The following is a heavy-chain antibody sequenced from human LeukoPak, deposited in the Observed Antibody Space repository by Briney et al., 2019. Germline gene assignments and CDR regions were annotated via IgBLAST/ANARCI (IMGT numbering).Heavy chain of an antibody. CDR1: GFTLSSYA. J-gene: IGHJ4*02. D-gene: IGHD2-21*01. CDR2: ISHRGST. V-gene: IGHV4-34*01. CDR3: ARQIPEHDY. Sequence: GSLRLSCVASGFTLSSYAMSWIRQPPGKGLEWIGEISHRGSTNYNPSLKSRLTLSVDTSKNQFSLKLSSVTAADTAVYYCARQIPEHDYWGQGTLVTVSS.